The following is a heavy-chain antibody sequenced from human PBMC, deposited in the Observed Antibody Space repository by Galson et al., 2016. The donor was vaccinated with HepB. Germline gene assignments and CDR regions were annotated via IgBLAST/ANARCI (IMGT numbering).Heavy chain of an antibody. V-gene: IGHV3-33*06. D-gene: IGHD4-11*01. CDR1: GFAFSSYA. J-gene: IGHJ4*02. CDR3: AKGGDYDN. CDR2: IWYDGSKT. Sequence: SLRLSCAASGFAFSSYAMHWVRQAPGKGLEWVALIWYDGSKTSYADSVKGRFTISRDNSKNTLYLEMNSLRAEDTAVYYCAKGGDYDNWGQGTLVTVSS.